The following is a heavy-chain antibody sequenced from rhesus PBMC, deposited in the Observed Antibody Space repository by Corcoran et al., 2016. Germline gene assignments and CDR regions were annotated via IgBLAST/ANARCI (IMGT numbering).Heavy chain of an antibody. J-gene: IGHJ4*01. CDR1: VGSIRGGYG. CDR2: IYGSSGST. D-gene: IGHD3-22*01. CDR3: ARESVPEYYFDY. Sequence: QVQLQESGPGVVKPSETLSLTCAVSVGSIRGGYGCSWIRQPPGKGLGWIGYIYGSSGSTNYNPSLKNRVTISKDASKNQFSLKLSSVTAADTAVYYCARESVPEYYFDYWGQGVLVTVSS. V-gene: IGHV4-76*01.